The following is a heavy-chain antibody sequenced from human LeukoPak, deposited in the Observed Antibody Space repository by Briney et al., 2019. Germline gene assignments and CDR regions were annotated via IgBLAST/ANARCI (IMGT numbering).Heavy chain of an antibody. CDR1: GGTFSSYA. J-gene: IGHJ4*02. Sequence: GASVKVSCKASGGTFSSYAISWVRQAPGQGLEWMGGIIPIFGTANYAQKFQGRVTITADKSTSTAYMELSSLRSEDTAVYYCASRSFEVVAATRGFDYWGQGTLVTVSS. D-gene: IGHD2-15*01. CDR2: IIPIFGTA. CDR3: ASRSFEVVAATRGFDY. V-gene: IGHV1-69*06.